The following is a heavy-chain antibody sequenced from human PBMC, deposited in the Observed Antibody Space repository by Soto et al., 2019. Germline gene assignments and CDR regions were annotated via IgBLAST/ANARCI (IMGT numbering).Heavy chain of an antibody. CDR3: AKGRPFAFYYYYYMDV. V-gene: IGHV3-23*01. CDR1: GFTFSSYA. D-gene: IGHD3-3*01. Sequence: GALRLSCAASGFTFSSYAMSWVRQAPGKGLEWVSAISGSGGSTYYADSVKGRFTISRDNSKNTLYLQMNSLRAEDTAVYYCAKGRPFAFYYYYYMDVWGKGTTVTVSS. CDR2: ISGSGGST. J-gene: IGHJ6*03.